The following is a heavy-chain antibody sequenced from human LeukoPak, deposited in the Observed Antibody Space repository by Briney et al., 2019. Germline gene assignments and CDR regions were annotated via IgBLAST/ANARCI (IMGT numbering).Heavy chain of an antibody. D-gene: IGHD6-19*01. CDR1: GFTVSSTY. Sequence: PGGSLRLSCAASGFTVSSTYMNWVRQAPGKGLEWVAVMYSGGATHYADSVKGRFTISRDNSKNTLYLQMDSLRAEDTAVYYCARDQDSSGWYDYWGQGTLVTVSS. V-gene: IGHV3-53*05. CDR2: MYSGGAT. J-gene: IGHJ4*02. CDR3: ARDQDSSGWYDY.